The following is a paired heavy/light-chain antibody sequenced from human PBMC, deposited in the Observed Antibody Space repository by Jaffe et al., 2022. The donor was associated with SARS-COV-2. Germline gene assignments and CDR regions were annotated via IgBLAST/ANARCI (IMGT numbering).Light chain of an antibody. V-gene: IGKV1-17*01. CDR2: AAS. CDR3: LQHNNYPLT. CDR1: QGIRND. Sequence: DIQMTQSPSSLSASVGDRVTITCRASQGIRNDLGWYQQKPGKAPKRLIYAASSLQSGVPSRFSGSGSGTEFTLTISSLQPEDFATYYCLQHNNYPLTFGGGTKVEIK. J-gene: IGKJ4*01.
Heavy chain of an antibody. CDR1: EYSFNTNW. CDR2: IYPADSDT. J-gene: IGHJ4*02. D-gene: IGHD2-21*02. CDR3: ARHFAYGGDNDY. V-gene: IGHV5-51*01. Sequence: EVQLVQSGAEVKKPGESLKISCQGSEYSFNTNWIDWVRQMPGKGLEWMGTIYPADSDTRYSPSFQGQVTMSADKSVSTAYLQWSSLKASDTAIYYCARHFAYGGDNDYWGQGTLVTVSS.